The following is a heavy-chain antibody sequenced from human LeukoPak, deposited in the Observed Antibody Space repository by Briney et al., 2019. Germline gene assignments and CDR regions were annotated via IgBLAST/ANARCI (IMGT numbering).Heavy chain of an antibody. D-gene: IGHD4-17*01. J-gene: IGHJ6*03. Sequence: PGGCLRLSCAASGFTFNSYGIHWVRQAPGKGLEWVAFIRYDGSSKYYVDSVKGRFTISRDNSKNTLYLQMNSLRAEDTAVYYCAKADYGDFKENYYMDVWGKGTTVTVSS. CDR2: IRYDGSSK. CDR3: AKADYGDFKENYYMDV. CDR1: GFTFNSYG. V-gene: IGHV3-30*02.